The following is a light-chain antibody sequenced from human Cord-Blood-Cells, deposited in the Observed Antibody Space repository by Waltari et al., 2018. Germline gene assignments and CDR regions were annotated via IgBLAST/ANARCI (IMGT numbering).Light chain of an antibody. CDR2: AAS. V-gene: IGKV1-39*01. Sequence: DIQMTQSPSSLSASVGDRVTITCRASQSISSYLNWYQQKPGKAPKLLIYAASSLQSGVPSRFGCSRSGTDFTLTSSSLQPDDFATDDCQQSYSTLPSFGQGTKLEIK. J-gene: IGKJ2*03. CDR3: QQSYSTLPS. CDR1: QSISSY.